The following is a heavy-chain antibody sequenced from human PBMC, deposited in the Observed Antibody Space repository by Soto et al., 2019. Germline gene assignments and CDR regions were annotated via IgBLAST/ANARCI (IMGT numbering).Heavy chain of an antibody. Sequence: GESLKISCKGSGYSFTSYWIAWVRQMPGKGLEWMGIIYPGDSDTKYSPSFQGQVTISVDKSISTAYVQWSSLKASDTAMYYCARVRIPTANYYYYGMDVWGQGTTVTSP. CDR1: GYSFTSYW. J-gene: IGHJ6*02. D-gene: IGHD2-21*02. V-gene: IGHV5-51*01. CDR2: IYPGDSDT. CDR3: ARVRIPTANYYYYGMDV.